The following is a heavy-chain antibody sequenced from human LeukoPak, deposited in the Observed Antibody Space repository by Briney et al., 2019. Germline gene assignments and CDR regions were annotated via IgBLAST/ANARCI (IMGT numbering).Heavy chain of an antibody. CDR3: ARLVVTAPNYYYYGMDV. CDR2: IYYSGST. D-gene: IGHD2-21*02. V-gene: IGHV4-59*08. Sequence: SETLSLTCTVSGGSISSYYWSWIRQPPGKGLEWIGYIYYSGSTNYNPSLKSRVTISVDTSKNQFSLKLSSVTAADTAVYYCARLVVTAPNYYYYGMDVWGQGTMVTVSS. CDR1: GGSISSYY. J-gene: IGHJ6*02.